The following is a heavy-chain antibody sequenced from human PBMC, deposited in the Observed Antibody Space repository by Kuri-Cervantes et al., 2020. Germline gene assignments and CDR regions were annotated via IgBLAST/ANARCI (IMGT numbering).Heavy chain of an antibody. CDR3: ARDSGVWFGDYYYGMDV. CDR2: ISSSSYI. V-gene: IGHV3-21*01. CDR1: GFTFSSYS. Sequence: GESLKISCAASGFTFSSYSMNWVRQAPGKGLEWVSSISSSSYIYYADSVKGRFTISRDNAKSSLYLQMNSLRAEDTAVYYCARDSGVWFGDYYYGMDVWGQGTMVTVSS. D-gene: IGHD3-10*01. J-gene: IGHJ6*02.